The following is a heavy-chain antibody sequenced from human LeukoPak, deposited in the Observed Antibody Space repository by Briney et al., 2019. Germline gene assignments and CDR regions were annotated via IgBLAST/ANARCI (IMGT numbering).Heavy chain of an antibody. J-gene: IGHJ4*02. Sequence: ASVKVSCKASGYTFTGYYMHWVRQAPGQGLEWMGWINPNSGGTNYAQKFQGRVTMTRDTSISTAYMELSRLRSDDTAVYYCARGGDYYVSSGYYNSNYWGQGTLVTVSS. CDR1: GYTFTGYY. V-gene: IGHV1-2*02. CDR2: INPNSGGT. D-gene: IGHD3-22*01. CDR3: ARGGDYYVSSGYYNSNY.